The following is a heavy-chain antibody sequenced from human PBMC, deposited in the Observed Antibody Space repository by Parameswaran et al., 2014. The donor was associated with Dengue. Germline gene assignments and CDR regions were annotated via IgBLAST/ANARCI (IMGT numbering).Heavy chain of an antibody. CDR2: ISSSSSYI. CDR3: ARDLDSSGYFGY. V-gene: IGHV3-21*01. J-gene: IGHJ4*02. Sequence: WIRQPPGKGLEWVSSISSSSSYIYYADSVKGRFTISRDNAKNSLYLQMNSLRAEDTAVYYCARDLDSSGYFGYWGQGTLVTVSS. D-gene: IGHD3-22*01.